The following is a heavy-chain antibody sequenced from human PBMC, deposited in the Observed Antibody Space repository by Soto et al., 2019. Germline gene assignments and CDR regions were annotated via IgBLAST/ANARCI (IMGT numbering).Heavy chain of an antibody. CDR1: GFTFSSYW. CDR3: ARPRYDGSGTPFDH. CDR2: INGDGSTA. V-gene: IGHV3-74*01. D-gene: IGHD3-22*01. Sequence: HPGGSLRLSCAASGFTFSSYWMHWVRQAPGKGLVWVSGINGDGSTATYADSVKGRFIISRDNAKNMLYLQMNSLTAEDTAVYYCARPRYDGSGTPFDHWGQGTLVTVSS. J-gene: IGHJ4*02.